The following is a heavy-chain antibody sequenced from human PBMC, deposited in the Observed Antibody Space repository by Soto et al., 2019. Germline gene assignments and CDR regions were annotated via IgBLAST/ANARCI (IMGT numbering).Heavy chain of an antibody. D-gene: IGHD1-26*01. J-gene: IGHJ5*02. CDR2: IYYSGST. Sequence: QLQLQESGPGLVKPSETLSLTCTVSGGSISSSSYYWGWIRQPPGKGLEWIGNIYYSGSTYYNPPLTSPVTISLDTSKTQFSLKLSSVTAADTAVYYCANIVGASGWFDPWGQGTLVTVSS. CDR3: ANIVGASGWFDP. V-gene: IGHV4-39*01. CDR1: GGSISSSSYY.